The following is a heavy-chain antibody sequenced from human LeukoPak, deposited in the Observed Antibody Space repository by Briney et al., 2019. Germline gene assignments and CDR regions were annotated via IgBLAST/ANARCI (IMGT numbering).Heavy chain of an antibody. CDR1: GGSISSGDYY. Sequence: SQTLSLTCTVSGGSISSGDYYWSWIRQPPGKGLEWIGYIYYSGSTNYNPSLKSRVTISVDTSKNQFSLKLSSVTAADTAVYYCARAIELDYYWYFDLWGRGTLVTVSS. J-gene: IGHJ2*01. CDR3: ARAIELDYYWYFDL. V-gene: IGHV4-61*08. CDR2: IYYSGST. D-gene: IGHD1-1*01.